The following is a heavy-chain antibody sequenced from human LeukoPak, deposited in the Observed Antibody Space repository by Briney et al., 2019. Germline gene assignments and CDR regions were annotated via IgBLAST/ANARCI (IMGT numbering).Heavy chain of an antibody. CDR1: GFTFSSYA. CDR2: IASDGSSI. Sequence: GGSLRLSCAASGFTFSSYAMSWVRQAPGKGLVWVSRIASDGSSITYADSVKGRFSISRDNAKNTLYLQMNSLRVEDTAVYYCARGRPHGNDYWGQGTLVTVSS. D-gene: IGHD4-23*01. CDR3: ARGRPHGNDY. V-gene: IGHV3-74*01. J-gene: IGHJ4*02.